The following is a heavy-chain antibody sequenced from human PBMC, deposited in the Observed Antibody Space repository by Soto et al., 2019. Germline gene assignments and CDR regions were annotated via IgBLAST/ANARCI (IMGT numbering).Heavy chain of an antibody. J-gene: IGHJ6*02. CDR3: KKQEGDSRTYNGMDV. V-gene: IGHV6-1*01. CDR1: GDRVSSNSAA. Sequence: PSQTLSLTCAISGDRVSSNSAAWNWIRQSPSRGLEWLGRAYYRSQWYYDSAVSVRRRITVIPDTSKNQFSLQLNSVTPDDTAVYYCKKQEGDSRTYNGMDVWGQGTTVTVSS. CDR2: AYYRSQWYY. D-gene: IGHD2-21*02.